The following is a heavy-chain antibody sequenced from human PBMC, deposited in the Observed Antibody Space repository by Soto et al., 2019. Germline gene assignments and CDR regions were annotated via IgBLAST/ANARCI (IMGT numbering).Heavy chain of an antibody. CDR1: GGSISSSSYY. CDR3: ARQGHSGSYYSWPY. J-gene: IGHJ4*02. V-gene: IGHV4-39*01. Sequence: SETLSLTCTVSGGSISSSSYYWGWIRQPPGKGLERIGSIYYSGSTYYNPSLKSRVTISVDTSKNQFSLKLSSVTAADTAVYYCARQGHSGSYYSWPYWGQGTLVTVSS. CDR2: IYYSGST. D-gene: IGHD1-26*01.